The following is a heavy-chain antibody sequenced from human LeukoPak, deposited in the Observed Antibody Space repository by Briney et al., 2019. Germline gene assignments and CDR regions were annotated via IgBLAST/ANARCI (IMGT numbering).Heavy chain of an antibody. CDR2: ISGTGEFT. J-gene: IGHJ4*02. Sequence: GGSLRLSCSASGFTFSSYGMHWVRQAPGKGLEWVSGISGTGEFTDYADSVKGRFTISRDNPENTVYLQMNSLRVDDTATYFCAKVGYGDLDHWGQGVLVPVSS. D-gene: IGHD4-17*01. CDR3: AKVGYGDLDH. V-gene: IGHV3-23*01. CDR1: GFTFSSYG.